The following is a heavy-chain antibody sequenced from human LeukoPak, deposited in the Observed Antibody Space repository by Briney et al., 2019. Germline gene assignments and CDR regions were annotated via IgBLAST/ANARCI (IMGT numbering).Heavy chain of an antibody. V-gene: IGHV3-74*03. J-gene: IGHJ5*02. CDR2: INTYVTST. D-gene: IGHD4-17*01. CDR3: ASGSTTVTTKDWFDP. Sequence: GGSLRPSFAAAGLTFISDWIHWGRQGPGRGLWWVARINTYVTSTTYGDSVEGGFTISRDNAKNTLDLEMASLRDDDTAVYYCASGSTTVTTKDWFDPWGQGTQVPVSS. CDR1: GLTFISDW.